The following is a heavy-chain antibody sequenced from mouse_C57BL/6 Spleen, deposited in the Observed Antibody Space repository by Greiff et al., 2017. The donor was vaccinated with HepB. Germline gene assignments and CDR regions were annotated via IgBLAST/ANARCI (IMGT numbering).Heavy chain of an antibody. V-gene: IGHV1-82*01. Sequence: QVHVKQSGPELVKPGASVKISCKASGYAFSSSWMNWVKQRPGKGLEWIGRIYPGDGDTNYNGKFKGKATLTADKSSSTAYMQLSSLTSEDSAVYFCARSVGSYVKEAMDDWGEGTSVAAAS. CDR2: IYPGDGDT. D-gene: IGHD1-1*02. J-gene: IGHJ4*01. CDR3: ARSVGSYVKEAMDD. CDR1: GYAFSSSW.